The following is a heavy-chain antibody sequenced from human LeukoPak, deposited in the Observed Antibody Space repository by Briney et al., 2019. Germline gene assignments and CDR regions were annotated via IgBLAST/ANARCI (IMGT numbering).Heavy chain of an antibody. CDR3: ASRRYYNSSGSPANFDY. J-gene: IGHJ4*02. CDR1: GGTFSSYA. D-gene: IGHD3-22*01. V-gene: IGHV1-69*05. CDR2: IIPIFGTA. Sequence: SVKVSCKASGGTFSSYAISWVRQAPGQGLEWMGGIIPIFGTANYAQKFQDRVTITTDESTSTAYMELSSLRSEDTAVYYCASRRYYNSSGSPANFDYWGQGTLVTVSS.